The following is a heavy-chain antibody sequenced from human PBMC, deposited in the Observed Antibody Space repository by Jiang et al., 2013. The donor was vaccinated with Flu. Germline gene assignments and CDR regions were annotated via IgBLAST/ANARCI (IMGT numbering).Heavy chain of an antibody. Sequence: GAEVKKPGESLKISCKGSGYSFTSYWIGWVRQMPGKGLEWMGIIYPGDSDTRYSPSFQGQVTISADKSISTAYLQWSSLKASDTAMYYCARPNTMVRGVPYYGMDVWGQGTTVTVSS. J-gene: IGHJ6*02. V-gene: IGHV5-51*01. CDR1: GYSFTSYW. CDR2: IYPGDSDT. CDR3: ARPNTMVRGVPYYGMDV. D-gene: IGHD3-10*01.